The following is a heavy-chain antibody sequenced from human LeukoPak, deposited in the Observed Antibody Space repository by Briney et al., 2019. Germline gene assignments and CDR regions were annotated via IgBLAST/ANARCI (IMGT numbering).Heavy chain of an antibody. CDR1: GFTFGDYA. CDR2: IRNKAYGGTT. CDR3: TRDPYSYGPFDY. D-gene: IGHD5-18*01. V-gene: IGHV3-49*04. J-gene: IGHJ4*02. Sequence: GRSLRLSCTASGFTFGDYAMSWVRQAPGKGLEWVCFIRNKAYGGTTEYAASVKGRFTISRDDSKSIAYLQMTSLETEDTAVYYCTRDPYSYGPFDYWGQGTLVTVSS.